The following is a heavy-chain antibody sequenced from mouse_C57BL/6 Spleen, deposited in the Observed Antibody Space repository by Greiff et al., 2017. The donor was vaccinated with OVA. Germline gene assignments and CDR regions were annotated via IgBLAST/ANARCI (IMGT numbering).Heavy chain of an antibody. V-gene: IGHV5-17*01. Sequence: EVQGVESGGGLVKPGGSLKLSCAASGFTFSDYGMHWVRQAPEKGLEWVAYISSGSSTIYYADTVKGRFTISRDNAKNTLFLQMTSLRSEDTAMYYCASPYGSSYGGFAYWGQGTLVTVSA. J-gene: IGHJ3*01. CDR1: GFTFSDYG. CDR2: ISSGSSTI. CDR3: ASPYGSSYGGFAY. D-gene: IGHD1-1*01.